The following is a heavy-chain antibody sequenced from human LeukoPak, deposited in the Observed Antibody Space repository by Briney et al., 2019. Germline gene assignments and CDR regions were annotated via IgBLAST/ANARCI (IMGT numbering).Heavy chain of an antibody. J-gene: IGHJ3*02. CDR1: GFTFSSYG. D-gene: IGHD2-15*01. Sequence: PGRSLRLSCAASGFTFSSYGMHWVRQAPGKGLEWVAVIWYDGSNKYYADSVKGRFTISRDNSKNTLYLQMNSLRAEDTAVYYCARDHRIVGYCSGGSCYSGAFDIRGQGTMVTVSS. CDR3: ARDHRIVGYCSGGSCYSGAFDI. CDR2: IWYDGSNK. V-gene: IGHV3-33*01.